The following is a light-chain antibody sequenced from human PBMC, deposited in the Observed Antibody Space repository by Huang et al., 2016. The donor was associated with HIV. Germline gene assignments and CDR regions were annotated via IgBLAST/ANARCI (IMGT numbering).Light chain of an antibody. J-gene: IGKJ3*01. Sequence: IRMTQSPSSLSASTGDRVTITCRANQDINNFLAWYQQRPGSVPKLLIYAASTLQRGVPSRFSGKGSGTDFTLTIGCLHSEDVATYYCQQYDIHPLTFGPGTRVDIK. CDR2: AAS. CDR3: QQYDIHPLT. V-gene: IGKV1-8*01. CDR1: QDINNF.